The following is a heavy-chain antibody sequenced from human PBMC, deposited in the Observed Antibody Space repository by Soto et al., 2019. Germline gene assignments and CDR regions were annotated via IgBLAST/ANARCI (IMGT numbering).Heavy chain of an antibody. D-gene: IGHD6-13*01. Sequence: SETLSLTCTVSGGSISSGDYYWSWIRQPPGKGLEWIGYIYYSGSTYYNPSLKSRVTISVDASKNQFSLKLSSVTAADTAVYYCARETSSWYQYNWFDPWGQGTLVTVSS. CDR2: IYYSGST. J-gene: IGHJ5*02. V-gene: IGHV4-30-4*01. CDR3: ARETSSWYQYNWFDP. CDR1: GGSISSGDYY.